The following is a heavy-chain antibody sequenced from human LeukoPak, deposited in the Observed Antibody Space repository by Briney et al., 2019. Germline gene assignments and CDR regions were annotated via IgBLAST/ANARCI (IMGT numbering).Heavy chain of an antibody. CDR1: GFTFSSYA. CDR3: TTLWFGELFPLDYGMDV. V-gene: IGHV3-23*01. CDR2: ISGSGGST. J-gene: IGHJ6*02. D-gene: IGHD3-10*01. Sequence: GGSLRLSCAASGFTFSSYAMSWVRQAPGKGLEWVSAISGSGGSTYYADSVKGRFSISRDNSKNTLYLQMNSLRAEDTAVYYCTTLWFGELFPLDYGMDVWGQGTTVTVSS.